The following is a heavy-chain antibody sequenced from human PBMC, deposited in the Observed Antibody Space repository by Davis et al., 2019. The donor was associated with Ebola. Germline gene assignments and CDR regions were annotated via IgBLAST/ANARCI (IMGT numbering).Heavy chain of an antibody. CDR2: IFPDDSDA. V-gene: IGHV5-51*01. J-gene: IGHJ4*02. CDR1: GYSFTSYW. D-gene: IGHD2-2*01. Sequence: GESLKISCKGSGYSFTSYWISWVRQMPGKGLEWMGFIFPDDSDATYSPSFQGQVTFSVDKSIRTAYLHWNSLKASDTATYYCARQGTTSWDSWGQGTLVTVSS. CDR3: ARQGTTSWDS.